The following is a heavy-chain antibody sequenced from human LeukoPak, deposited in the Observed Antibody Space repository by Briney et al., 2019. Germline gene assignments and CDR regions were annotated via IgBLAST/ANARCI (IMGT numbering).Heavy chain of an antibody. J-gene: IGHJ4*02. V-gene: IGHV3-30*02. Sequence: PGGSLRLSCAASGFTFSSYGMHWVRQTPGKGLEWVTFLPYDGSYTSYADSVKGRFTISRDNSKNTLYLQMNSLRDEDTAVYYCARTYYYDTVLLDYWGQGTLVTVSS. CDR2: LPYDGSYT. CDR1: GFTFSSYG. CDR3: ARTYYYDTVLLDY. D-gene: IGHD3-22*01.